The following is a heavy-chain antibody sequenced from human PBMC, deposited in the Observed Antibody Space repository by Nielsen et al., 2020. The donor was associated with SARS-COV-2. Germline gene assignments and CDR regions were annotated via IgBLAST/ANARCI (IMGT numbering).Heavy chain of an antibody. CDR3: VRDPGVGVGEDGFDI. J-gene: IGHJ3*02. D-gene: IGHD2-2*01. CDR2: VSRDGSDT. V-gene: IGHV3-33*08. Sequence: GESLKISCAASGFTFTNYGMHWVRQVAGKGLEWVAIVSRDGSDTFYVDSVKGRFTISRDNAQNALYLQMSSLRVEDTGIYYCVRDPGVGVGEDGFDIWGQGTMVTVS. CDR1: GFTFTNYG.